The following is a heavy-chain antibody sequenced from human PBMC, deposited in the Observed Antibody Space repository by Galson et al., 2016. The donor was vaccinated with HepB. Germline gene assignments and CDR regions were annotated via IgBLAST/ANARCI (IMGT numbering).Heavy chain of an antibody. CDR3: ARDPYCGGDCNSPRYFDL. V-gene: IGHV3-48*04. CDR1: GFTFSLYS. D-gene: IGHD2-21*02. CDR2: ISTGGTTI. Sequence: SLRLSCAASGFTFSLYSMYWVRQAPGKGLDWVSYISTGGTTIYYADSVKGRSTISRDNAKNLLYLQMNSLRVEDMAVYYCARDPYCGGDCNSPRYFDLWGRGTLVTVSS. J-gene: IGHJ2*01.